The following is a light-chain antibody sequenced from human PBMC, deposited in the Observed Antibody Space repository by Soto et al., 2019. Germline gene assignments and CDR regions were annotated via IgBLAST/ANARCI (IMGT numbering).Light chain of an antibody. CDR2: AAS. CDR3: QQSYSTPIT. V-gene: IGKV1-39*01. J-gene: IGKJ5*01. Sequence: DIQMTQSPSSLSASVGDRLTITCRASQSISSYLNWYQQKPGKXPKXXIYAASSLQSGVPSRFSGRGSDAYFTITISSLQPEDFETYYCQQSYSTPITFGQGTRLEIK. CDR1: QSISSY.